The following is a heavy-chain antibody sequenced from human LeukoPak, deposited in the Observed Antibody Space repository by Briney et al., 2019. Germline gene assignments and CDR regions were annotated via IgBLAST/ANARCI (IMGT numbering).Heavy chain of an antibody. CDR2: IIPIFGTA. J-gene: IGHJ3*02. CDR3: ARSDRVLEWFSLMGAFDI. V-gene: IGHV1-69*13. D-gene: IGHD3-3*01. Sequence: ASVKVSCKASGGTFSSYAISWVRQAPGQGLEWMGGIIPIFGTANYAQKFQGRVTITADESTSTAYMELSSLRSEDAAVYYCARSDRVLEWFSLMGAFDIWGQGTMVTVSS. CDR1: GGTFSSYA.